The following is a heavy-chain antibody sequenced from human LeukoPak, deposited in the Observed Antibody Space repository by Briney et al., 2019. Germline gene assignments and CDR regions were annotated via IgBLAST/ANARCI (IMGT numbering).Heavy chain of an antibody. CDR1: GGSFSGYY. CDR3: AREQGAFDI. D-gene: IGHD6-13*01. CDR2: INHSGST. Sequence: SETLSLTCAVYGGSFSGYYWSWIRQPPGKGLEWIGEINHSGSTNYNPSLKSRVTISVDTSKNQFSLQLNSVTPEDTAVYYCAREQGAFDIWGQGTMVTVSS. J-gene: IGHJ3*02. V-gene: IGHV4-34*01.